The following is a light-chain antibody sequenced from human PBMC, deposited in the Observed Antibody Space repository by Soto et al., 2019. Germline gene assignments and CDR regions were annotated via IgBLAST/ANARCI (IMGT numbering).Light chain of an antibody. CDR3: QQYDRSRT. CDR1: QSVSSSY. V-gene: IGKV3-20*01. Sequence: EIVLTQSPGTLSLSPGERATLSCRASQSVSSSYLAWYQQKPGQAPRLLIYGASSRATGIPDRFSGSGCGTDFTITISRLEPEDFAVYYCQQYDRSRTFGQGTKVEIK. CDR2: GAS. J-gene: IGKJ1*01.